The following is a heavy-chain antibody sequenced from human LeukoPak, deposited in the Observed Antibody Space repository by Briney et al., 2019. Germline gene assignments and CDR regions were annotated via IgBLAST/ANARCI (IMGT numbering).Heavy chain of an antibody. CDR3: VVAVSGPPSDP. J-gene: IGHJ5*02. CDR2: IIPIFGTA. D-gene: IGHD6-19*01. V-gene: IGHV1-69*05. Sequence: SVKVSCKASGGTFSSYGISWVRQAPGQGLEWMGRIIPIFGTANYAQKFQGRVTITTDESTSTAYMELSSLRSEDTAVYYCVVAVSGPPSDPWGQGTLVTVSS. CDR1: GGTFSSYG.